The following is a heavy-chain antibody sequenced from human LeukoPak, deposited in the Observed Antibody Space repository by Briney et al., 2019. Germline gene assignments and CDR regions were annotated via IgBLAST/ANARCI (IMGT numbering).Heavy chain of an antibody. Sequence: PGRSLRLSCAASGFTFSSYGMHWVRQAPGKGLEWVAVIWYDGSNKYYADPVKGRFTISRDNSKNTLYLQMNSLRAEDTAVYYCARDRVATITWYFDYWGQGTLVTVSS. CDR2: IWYDGSNK. D-gene: IGHD5-12*01. CDR1: GFTFSSYG. V-gene: IGHV3-33*01. CDR3: ARDRVATITWYFDY. J-gene: IGHJ4*02.